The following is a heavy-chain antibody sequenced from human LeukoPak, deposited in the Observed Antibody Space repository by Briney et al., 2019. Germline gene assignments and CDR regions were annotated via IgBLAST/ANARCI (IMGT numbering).Heavy chain of an antibody. Sequence: GGSLRLSCAASGFTFSSYSMNWVRQAPGKGREWVSPISSSSSYIYYADSVKGRFTISRDNAKNSLYLQMNSLRAEDTAVYYCARAASGYDYPYYFDYWGQGTLVTVSS. CDR2: ISSSSSYI. V-gene: IGHV3-21*01. CDR1: GFTFSSYS. J-gene: IGHJ4*02. D-gene: IGHD5-12*01. CDR3: ARAASGYDYPYYFDY.